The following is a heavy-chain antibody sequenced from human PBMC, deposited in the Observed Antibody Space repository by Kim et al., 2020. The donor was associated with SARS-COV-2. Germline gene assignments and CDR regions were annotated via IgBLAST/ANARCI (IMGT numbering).Heavy chain of an antibody. D-gene: IGHD3-10*01. CDR1: GYTFTSYD. CDR3: ARSFRRFGELFYYYYGMDV. V-gene: IGHV1-8*02. J-gene: IGHJ6*02. CDR2: MNPNSGNT. Sequence: ASVKVSCKASGYTFTSYDINWVRQGTGQGLEWMGWMNPNSGNTGYAQKFQGRVTMTRNTYISTAYMALSSLRSEDTAVYYCARSFRRFGELFYYYYGMDVGGQGPTVTVSS.